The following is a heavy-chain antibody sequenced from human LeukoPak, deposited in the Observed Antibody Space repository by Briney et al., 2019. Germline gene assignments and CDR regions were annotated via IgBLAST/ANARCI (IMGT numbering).Heavy chain of an antibody. V-gene: IGHV4-39*07. CDR3: ARDSPREWELLPGWFDP. CDR2: IYYSGST. D-gene: IGHD1-26*01. Sequence: PSETLSLTCTVSGGSISSSSYYWGWIRQPPGKGLEWIGSIYYSGSTYYNPSLKSRVTISVDTSKNQFSLKLSSVTAADTAVYYCARDSPREWELLPGWFDPWGQGTLVTVSS. CDR1: GGSISSSSYY. J-gene: IGHJ5*02.